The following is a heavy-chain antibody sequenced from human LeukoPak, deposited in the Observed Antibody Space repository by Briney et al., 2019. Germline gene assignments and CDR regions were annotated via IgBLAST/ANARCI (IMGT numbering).Heavy chain of an antibody. J-gene: IGHJ4*02. Sequence: PSETLSLTCTVSGGSISSYYWGWIRQPPGKGLEWIASIHYSGSTYYNPSLKSRVTISVDTSKNQFSLKLRSVTAADTAVYYCARPIVGATTGFDYWGQGTLVTVSS. CDR3: ARPIVGATTGFDY. D-gene: IGHD1-26*01. V-gene: IGHV4-39*01. CDR2: IHYSGST. CDR1: GGSISSYY.